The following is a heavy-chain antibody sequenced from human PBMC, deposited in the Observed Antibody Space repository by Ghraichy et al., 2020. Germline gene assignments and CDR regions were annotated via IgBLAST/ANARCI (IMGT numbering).Heavy chain of an antibody. D-gene: IGHD4-17*01. V-gene: IGHV1-18*01. Sequence: ASVKVSCKASGYTYTTYGISWVRQAPGQGLEWMGWISTHSGHTTYAQKVQDRVTMTTDTSTSTAYMELRSLRSDDTAVYFCARDTSDYGDPNDYWGQGTLVTVSS. CDR2: ISTHSGHT. CDR3: ARDTSDYGDPNDY. CDR1: GYTYTTYG. J-gene: IGHJ4*02.